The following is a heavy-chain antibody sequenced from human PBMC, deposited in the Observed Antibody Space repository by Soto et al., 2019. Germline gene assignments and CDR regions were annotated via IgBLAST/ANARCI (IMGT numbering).Heavy chain of an antibody. CDR2: IKQDGSEK. CDR3: ARDRRSCSIQELFAY. CDR1: GLTFSSYW. V-gene: IGHV3-7*01. Sequence: GGSLRLSCAASGLTFSSYWMSWVRQAPGKGLEWVANIKQDGSEKYYVDSVKGRFTISRDNAKNSLYLQMNSLRAEDTAVYYCARDRRSCSIQELFAYRGQRPLVPVSS. D-gene: IGHD2-15*01. J-gene: IGHJ4*01.